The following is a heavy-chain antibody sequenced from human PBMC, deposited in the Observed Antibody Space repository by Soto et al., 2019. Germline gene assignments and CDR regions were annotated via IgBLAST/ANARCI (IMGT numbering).Heavy chain of an antibody. CDR1: GFTFSSYS. J-gene: IGHJ3*02. CDR3: AKDVAVAYDAFDI. CDR2: ISRSSDYK. D-gene: IGHD6-19*01. Sequence: GGSLRLSCEASGFTFSSYSMNWVRQAPGKGLEWVSSISRSSDYKYYADSLKGRCTISRDNAKNSLYLQMTSLRAEDAAVNYCAKDVAVAYDAFDIWGQGTMVTVSS. V-gene: IGHV3-21*04.